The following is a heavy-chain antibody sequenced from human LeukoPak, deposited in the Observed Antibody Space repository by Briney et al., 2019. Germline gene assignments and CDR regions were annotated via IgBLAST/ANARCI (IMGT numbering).Heavy chain of an antibody. J-gene: IGHJ4*02. V-gene: IGHV3-30*02. CDR3: AKVRVPAAGGPADY. D-gene: IGHD2-2*01. Sequence: PGGSLRLSCAASGFTFSSYAMNWVRQAPGKGLEWVAFIRYDGSNKYYADSVKGRFTISRDNSKNTLYLQMNSLGAEDTAVYYCAKVRVPAAGGPADYRGQGTLVTVSS. CDR2: IRYDGSNK. CDR1: GFTFSSYA.